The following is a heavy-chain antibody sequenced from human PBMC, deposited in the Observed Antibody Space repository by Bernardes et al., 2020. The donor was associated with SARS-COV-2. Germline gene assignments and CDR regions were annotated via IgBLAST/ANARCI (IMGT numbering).Heavy chain of an antibody. CDR2: LYTGGST. Sequence: GGSLRLSCAASGFTVRNNYMSWVRQSPGKGLEWVAFLYTGGSTDYADSVKGRFTISRDNSRNTLYLQMNSLRVDDTAVYFCARDAWVDYSGFYHYGMDVWGPGTTVTVSS. CDR1: GFTVRNNY. V-gene: IGHV3-53*01. J-gene: IGHJ6*02. CDR3: ARDAWVDYSGFYHYGMDV. D-gene: IGHD2-21*01.